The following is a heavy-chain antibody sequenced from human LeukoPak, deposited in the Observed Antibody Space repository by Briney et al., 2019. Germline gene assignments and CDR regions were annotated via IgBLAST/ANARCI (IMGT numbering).Heavy chain of an antibody. CDR3: ARDYGDYG. Sequence: TGGSLRLSCAASGFTFSSYNMNWVRQTPGKGLEWVSSITSSSMYIYYADSVKGRFTISRDNAKNSLYLQMNSLRAEDTAVYYCARDYGDYGWGQGTLVTVSS. J-gene: IGHJ4*02. CDR1: GFTFSSYN. D-gene: IGHD4-17*01. V-gene: IGHV3-21*01. CDR2: ITSSSMYI.